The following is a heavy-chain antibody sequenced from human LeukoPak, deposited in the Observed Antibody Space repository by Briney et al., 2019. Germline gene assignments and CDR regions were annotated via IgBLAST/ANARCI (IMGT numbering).Heavy chain of an antibody. V-gene: IGHV3-7*01. D-gene: IGHD1-26*01. CDR2: IKEDGSAE. Sequence: PGGSLRLSCAASGFTFSTSWMSWVRQAPEKGLEWVGCIKEDGSAEYYVDSVKGRFTISRDNARNSLYLQMHSLRVDDTGVYYCXXDVGPNTNDYWGQGTLVTVSS. CDR1: GFTFSTSW. CDR3: XXDVGPNTNDY. J-gene: IGHJ4*02.